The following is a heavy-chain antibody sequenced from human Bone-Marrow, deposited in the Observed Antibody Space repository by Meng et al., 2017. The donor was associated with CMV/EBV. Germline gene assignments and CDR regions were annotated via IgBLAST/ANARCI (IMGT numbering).Heavy chain of an antibody. CDR3: ARNAWPADIVATLIDY. CDR1: GYTFTSYD. D-gene: IGHD5-12*01. Sequence: ASVKVSCKASGYTFTSYDINWVRQAPGQGLEWMGWISAYNGNTNYAQKLQGRVTMTTDTSTSTAYMELRSLRSDETAVYYCARNAWPADIVATLIDYWGQGTLVTVSS. J-gene: IGHJ4*02. V-gene: IGHV1-18*01. CDR2: ISAYNGNT.